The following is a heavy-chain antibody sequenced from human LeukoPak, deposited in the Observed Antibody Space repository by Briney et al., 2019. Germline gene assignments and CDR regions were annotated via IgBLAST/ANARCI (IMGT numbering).Heavy chain of an antibody. V-gene: IGHV1-69*01. CDR1: GGTFSSYA. Sequence: ASVKVSCKASGGTFSSYAISWVRRAPGQGLEWMGGIIPIFGTANYAQKFQGRVTITADESTSTAYMELSSLRSEDTAVYYCARISGYYDDYYYYYGMDVWGQGTTVTVSS. CDR3: ARISGYYDDYYYYYGMDV. D-gene: IGHD3-22*01. CDR2: IIPIFGTA. J-gene: IGHJ6*02.